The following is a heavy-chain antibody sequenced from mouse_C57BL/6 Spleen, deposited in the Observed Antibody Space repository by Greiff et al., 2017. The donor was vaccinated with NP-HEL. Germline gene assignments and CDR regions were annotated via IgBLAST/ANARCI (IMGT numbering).Heavy chain of an antibody. CDR2: IYPGSGST. J-gene: IGHJ4*01. CDR1: GYTFTSYW. CDR3: ARSGGYYYGSSYDAMDY. D-gene: IGHD1-1*01. V-gene: IGHV1-55*01. Sequence: QVQLQQPGAELVKPGASVKMSCKASGYTFTSYWITWVKQRPGQGLEWIGDIYPGSGSTNYNEKFKSKATLTVDTSSSTAYMQLSSLTSEDSAVYYCARSGGYYYGSSYDAMDYWGQGTSVTVSS.